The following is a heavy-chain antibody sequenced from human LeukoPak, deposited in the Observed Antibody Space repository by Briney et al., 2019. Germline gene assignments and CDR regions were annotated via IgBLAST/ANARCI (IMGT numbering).Heavy chain of an antibody. J-gene: IGHJ6*04. CDR1: GYTFTDYY. V-gene: IGHV1-69-2*01. CDR3: ATGGYCSSTSCYAAYYYCGMDV. D-gene: IGHD2-2*01. CDR2: VDPEDGET. Sequence: ASVKISCKVSGYTFTDYYMHWVQQAPGKGLEWMGLVDPEDGETIYAEKFQGRVTITADTSTDTAYMELSSLRSEDTAVYYCATGGYCSSTSCYAAYYYCGMDVWGKGTTVTVSS.